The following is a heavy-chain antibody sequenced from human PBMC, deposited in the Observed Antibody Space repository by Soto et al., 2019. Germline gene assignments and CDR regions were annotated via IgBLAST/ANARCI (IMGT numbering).Heavy chain of an antibody. Sequence: TRGSLRLSCAASGFTVSANYMGWVRLAPGKGLEWVSVLSSGGRTYYPDSVEGRFTISGDNSKNTVYLQMHSLRAEDTAVYYCATNNTPGGMDVWGQGTTVTVSS. CDR2: LSSGGRT. V-gene: IGHV3-53*01. J-gene: IGHJ6*02. D-gene: IGHD1-20*01. CDR3: ATNNTPGGMDV. CDR1: GFTVSANY.